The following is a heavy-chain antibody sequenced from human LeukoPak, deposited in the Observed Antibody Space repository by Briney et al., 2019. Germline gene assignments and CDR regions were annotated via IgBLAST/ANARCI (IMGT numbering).Heavy chain of an antibody. CDR2: IIPIFGTA. Sequence: SVKVSCKASGGTFSSYAISWVRQAPGQGLEWMGGIIPIFGTANYAQKFQGRVTITADESTSTAYMELRSLRSDDTAVYYCAREAPRIVVVVAATQYYGMDVWGQGTTVTVSS. J-gene: IGHJ6*02. V-gene: IGHV1-69*01. CDR1: GGTFSSYA. CDR3: AREAPRIVVVVAATQYYGMDV. D-gene: IGHD2-15*01.